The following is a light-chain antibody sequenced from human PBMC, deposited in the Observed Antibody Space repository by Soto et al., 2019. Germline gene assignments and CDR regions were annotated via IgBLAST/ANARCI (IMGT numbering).Light chain of an antibody. J-gene: IGKJ1*01. CDR2: DAS. CDR3: QQYNSYPWT. Sequence: DIQMTQSPSTLSASVGDGVTITCRASQSISSWLAWYQQKPGKAPKLLIYDASSLESGVPSGFSGSGSGTEFTLTITSLQPDDFATYYCQQYNSYPWTFGQGTKV. CDR1: QSISSW. V-gene: IGKV1-5*01.